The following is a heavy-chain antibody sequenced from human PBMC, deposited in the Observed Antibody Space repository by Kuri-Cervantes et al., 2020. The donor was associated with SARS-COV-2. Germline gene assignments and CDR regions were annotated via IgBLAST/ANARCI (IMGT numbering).Heavy chain of an antibody. CDR2: ISGSGGST. Sequence: GGSLRLSCVGSGFTFSNHGMSWVRQAPGKGLEWVSAISGSGGSTYYADSVKGRFTISRDNSKNTLYLQMNSLRAEDTAVYYCAKGFYGDYVGPGAFDIWGQGTMVTVSS. V-gene: IGHV3-23*01. D-gene: IGHD4-17*01. CDR3: AKGFYGDYVGPGAFDI. CDR1: GFTFSNHG. J-gene: IGHJ3*02.